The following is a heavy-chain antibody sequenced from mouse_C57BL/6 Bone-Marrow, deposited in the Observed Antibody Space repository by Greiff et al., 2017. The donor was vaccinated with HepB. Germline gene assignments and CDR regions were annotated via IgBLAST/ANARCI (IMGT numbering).Heavy chain of an antibody. V-gene: IGHV5-2*01. CDR3: SKATMITTGTPYFGC. CDR2: INSDGGST. Sequence: EVQLVESGGGLVQPGESLKLSCESNEYEFPSHDMSWVRKTPEKRLELVAAINSDGGSTYYPDTMERRFIISRDNTKKTLYLQMSSLRSEDTALYYCSKATMITTGTPYFGCWGQSTTLTVSS. CDR1: EYEFPSHD. D-gene: IGHD2-4*01. J-gene: IGHJ2*01.